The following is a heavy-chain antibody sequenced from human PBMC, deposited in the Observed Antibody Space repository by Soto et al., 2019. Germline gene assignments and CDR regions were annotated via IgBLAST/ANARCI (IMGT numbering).Heavy chain of an antibody. CDR1: GATFSSYA. CDR3: VRVVAIPGYPDN. V-gene: IGHV1-69*14. J-gene: IGHJ4*02. CDR2: IVPTVDTS. D-gene: IGHD5-12*01. Sequence: QVQLVQSGAEVRQPASSVKVSCKTSGATFSSYAITWVRQAPGQGLEWMGGIVPTVDTSTYAQKFQGRVTITAAKFTNTVYMELSSLRYDDTAVYYCVRVVAIPGYPDNWGQGTLVTVSS.